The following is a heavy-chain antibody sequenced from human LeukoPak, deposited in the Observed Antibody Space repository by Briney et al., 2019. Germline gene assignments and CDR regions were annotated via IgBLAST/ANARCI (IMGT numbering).Heavy chain of an antibody. V-gene: IGHV4-39*02. Sequence: SETLSLTCTVSGGSISSSSYYWGWIRQPPGKGLEWIGNIYYSGSTYYNPSLKSRVTISVDTSKNQFSLKLSSVTAADTAVYYCARDGRLLWFKKGFDYWGQGTLVTVSS. J-gene: IGHJ4*02. CDR1: GGSISSSSYY. D-gene: IGHD3-10*01. CDR2: IYYSGST. CDR3: ARDGRLLWFKKGFDY.